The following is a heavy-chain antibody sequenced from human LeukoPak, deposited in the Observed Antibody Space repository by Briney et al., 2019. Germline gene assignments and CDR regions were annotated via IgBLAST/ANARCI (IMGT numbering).Heavy chain of an antibody. D-gene: IGHD6-19*01. CDR3: ARGKHGGWTKLRFDP. CDR1: GGSISSSSYY. J-gene: IGHJ5*02. V-gene: IGHV4-39*07. CDR2: INHSGST. Sequence: SETLSLTCTVSGGSISSSSYYWSWIRQPPGKGLVWIGEINHSGSTNYNPSRKSRVTISVDTSKNQFSLKLSSVTAADTAVYYCARGKHGGWTKLRFDPWGQGTLVTVSS.